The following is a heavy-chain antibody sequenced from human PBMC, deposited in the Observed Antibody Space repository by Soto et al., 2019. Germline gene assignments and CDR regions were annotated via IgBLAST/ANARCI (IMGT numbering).Heavy chain of an antibody. J-gene: IGHJ4*02. CDR1: GFTFSRYG. V-gene: IGHV3-30*18. Sequence: QVQLVESGGGVVHPGRSLRLSCSASGFTFSRYGMHWVRHVPGKGLEWVAVISYDGSSKYYGDSVRGRFTISRDNSKNIFYLQMNSLRPEDAAIYYCAKSQTYSYDTSNFYYDGLDSWGLGTLVTVSS. CDR3: AKSQTYSYDTSNFYYDGLDS. D-gene: IGHD3-22*01. CDR2: ISYDGSSK.